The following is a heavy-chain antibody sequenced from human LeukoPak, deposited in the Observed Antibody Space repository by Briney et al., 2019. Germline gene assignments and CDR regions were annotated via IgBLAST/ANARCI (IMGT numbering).Heavy chain of an antibody. V-gene: IGHV4-34*01. D-gene: IGHD3-16*02. J-gene: IGHJ3*02. CDR1: GGSFSGYY. Sequence: PSETLSLTCAVYGGSFSGYYWSWIRQPPGKGLEWIGEINHSGSTNYIPSLKSRVTISVDTSKNQFSLKLSSVTAADTAVYYCARVVSRPRAFDIWGQGTMVTVSS. CDR2: INHSGST. CDR3: ARVVSRPRAFDI.